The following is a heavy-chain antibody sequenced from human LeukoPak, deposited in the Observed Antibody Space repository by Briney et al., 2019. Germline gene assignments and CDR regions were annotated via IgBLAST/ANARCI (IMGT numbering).Heavy chain of an antibody. CDR2: ITGNGVST. CDR3: ARYVVRLGYGVDV. D-gene: IGHD2-15*01. Sequence: SGGSLRLSCAASGFTFSNYGMSWVRQAPGKGLEWVSSITGNGVSTYYADSVKGRFTISRDNSKNTLYVQMNSLRAEDTAIYYCARYVVRLGYGVDVWGPGTAVTVSS. J-gene: IGHJ6*02. V-gene: IGHV3-23*01. CDR1: GFTFSNYG.